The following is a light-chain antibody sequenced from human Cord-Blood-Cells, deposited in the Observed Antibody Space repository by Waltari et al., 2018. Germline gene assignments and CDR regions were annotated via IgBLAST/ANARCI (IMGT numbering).Light chain of an antibody. V-gene: IGKV1-33*01. CDR2: DAS. Sequence: DIQMTQSPSSLSASVGDRVTITCQASQDISNYLNWYQQKPGKAPKLLIDDASNLETGVPSRFSGSGSGTDFTFTISSLQPEDIATYYCQQYDNLFFGGGTKVEIK. CDR1: QDISNY. CDR3: QQYDNLF. J-gene: IGKJ4*01.